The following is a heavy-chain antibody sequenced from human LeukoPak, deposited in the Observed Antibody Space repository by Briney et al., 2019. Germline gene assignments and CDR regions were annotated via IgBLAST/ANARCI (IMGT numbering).Heavy chain of an antibody. D-gene: IGHD3-22*01. CDR3: ARDLSDSSGFDY. J-gene: IGHJ4*02. CDR2: INPNSGGT. V-gene: IGHV1-2*02. CDR1: GYTFTGYY. Sequence: ASVKVSCKASGYTFTGYYMHWVRQAPGQGLEWMGWINPNSGGTNYAQKFQGRVTMTRDTSISTAYMELSRLRSDDTAVYYCARDLSDSSGFDYWGQGTLVTVSS.